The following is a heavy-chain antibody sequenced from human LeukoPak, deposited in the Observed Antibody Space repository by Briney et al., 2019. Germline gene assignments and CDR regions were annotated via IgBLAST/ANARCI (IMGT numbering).Heavy chain of an antibody. V-gene: IGHV3-11*01. D-gene: IGHD1-26*01. Sequence: PGGSLRLSCAASGFTFSDYYMSWIRQAPGKGLEWVSYISSSGSTIYYADSVKGRFTISRDNAKNSLYLQMNSLRAEDTAVYYCSLEGWEPEYFQHWGQGTLVTVSS. CDR3: SLEGWEPEYFQH. CDR1: GFTFSDYY. CDR2: ISSSGSTI. J-gene: IGHJ1*01.